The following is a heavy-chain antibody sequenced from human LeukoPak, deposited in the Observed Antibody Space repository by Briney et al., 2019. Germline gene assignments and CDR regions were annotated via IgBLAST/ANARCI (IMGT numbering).Heavy chain of an antibody. Sequence: QSGGSLRLSCAASGFTFSSYGMHWVRQAPGKGLEWVAVIWYDGSNKYYADSVKGRFTISRDNSKNTLYLQMNSLRAEDTAVYYCAKGYGGKTFDYWGQGTLVTVSS. CDR2: IWYDGSNK. D-gene: IGHD4-17*01. CDR1: GFTFSSYG. V-gene: IGHV3-33*06. J-gene: IGHJ4*02. CDR3: AKGYGGKTFDY.